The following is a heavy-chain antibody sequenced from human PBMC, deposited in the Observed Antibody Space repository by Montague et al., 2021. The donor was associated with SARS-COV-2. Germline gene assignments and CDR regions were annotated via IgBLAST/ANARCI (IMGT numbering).Heavy chain of an antibody. Sequence: SLRLSCAASGFTFSSYSMNWVRQAPGKGLERVSFISTSSSTIYYADSVKGRFTISRDNAKNSLYLQMNSLRDEDTAVYYCASDGGTITIFGVLSMLRYFDYWGQGTLVTVSS. CDR1: GFTFSSYS. CDR3: ASDGGTITIFGVLSMLRYFDY. J-gene: IGHJ4*02. V-gene: IGHV3-48*02. D-gene: IGHD3-3*01. CDR2: ISTSSSTI.